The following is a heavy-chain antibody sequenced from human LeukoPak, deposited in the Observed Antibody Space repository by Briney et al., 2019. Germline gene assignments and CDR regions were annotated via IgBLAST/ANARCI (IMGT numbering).Heavy chain of an antibody. CDR3: ASCIAVAGTPNFDY. CDR1: GVAINSYH. V-gene: IGHV4-59*12. CDR2: IYYIGSP. D-gene: IGHD6-19*01. J-gene: IGHJ4*02. Sequence: SETLSLTCTVSGVAINSYHWTWIRQPPGKGLEWIASIYYIGSPKYNPSLESRVTISVDTSKNQFSLKLSSVTAADTAVYYCASCIAVAGTPNFDYWGQGTLVTVSS.